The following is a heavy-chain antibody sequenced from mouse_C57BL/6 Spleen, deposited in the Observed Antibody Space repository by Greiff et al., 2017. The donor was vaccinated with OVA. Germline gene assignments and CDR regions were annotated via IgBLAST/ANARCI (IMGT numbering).Heavy chain of an antibody. V-gene: IGHV1-82*01. Sequence: QVQLKESGPELVKPGASVKISCKASGYAFSSSWMNWVKQRPGKGLEWIGRIYPGDGDTNYNGKFKGQATLTADKSSSTAYMQLSSLTSEDSAVYFCAVYYDYDVWYFDVWGTGTTVTVSS. CDR1: GYAFSSSW. J-gene: IGHJ1*03. D-gene: IGHD2-4*01. CDR2: IYPGDGDT. CDR3: AVYYDYDVWYFDV.